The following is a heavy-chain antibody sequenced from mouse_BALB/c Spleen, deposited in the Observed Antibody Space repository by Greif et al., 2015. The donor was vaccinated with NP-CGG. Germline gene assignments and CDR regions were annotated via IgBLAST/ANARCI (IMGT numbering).Heavy chain of an antibody. D-gene: IGHD4-1*01. CDR1: GYTFTDYY. V-gene: IGHV1-84*02. J-gene: IGHJ4*01. Sequence: QVQLQQSGPELVKPGASVKISCKASGYTFTDYYINWVKQKPGQGLEWIGWIYPGSGNTKYNEKFKGKATLTVDTSSSTVYMQLSSLTSEDTAAYFCARRTGTEAMDYWGQGTSATVSS. CDR2: IYPGSGNT. CDR3: ARRTGTEAMDY.